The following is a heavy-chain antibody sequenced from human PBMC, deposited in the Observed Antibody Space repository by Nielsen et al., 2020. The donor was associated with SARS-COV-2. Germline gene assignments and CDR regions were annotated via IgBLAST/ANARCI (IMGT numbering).Heavy chain of an antibody. Sequence: GTLKISCAASGFTFSSYAMSWVRQAPGKGLEWVSAISGSGGSTYYADSVKGRLTISRDNAKNTLYLQMNSLRAEDTAVYYCARSGLTYDSSGYYYPFDYWGQGTLVTVSS. CDR1: GFTFSSYA. CDR3: ARSGLTYDSSGYYYPFDY. V-gene: IGHV3-23*01. J-gene: IGHJ4*02. D-gene: IGHD3-22*01. CDR2: ISGSGGST.